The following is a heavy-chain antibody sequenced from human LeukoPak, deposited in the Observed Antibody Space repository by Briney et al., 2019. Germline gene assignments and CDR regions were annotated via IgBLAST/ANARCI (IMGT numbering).Heavy chain of an antibody. V-gene: IGHV4-59*01. D-gene: IGHD3-10*01. CDR1: GGSISSYY. J-gene: IGHJ5*02. Sequence: SETLSLTCTVSGGSISSYYWSWIRQPPGKGLEWIGYIYYSGSTNYNPSLKSRVTISVDTSKNQFSLKLSSVTAADTAVYYCARVLRANTNWFDPWGQGTLVTVSS. CDR2: IYYSGST. CDR3: ARVLRANTNWFDP.